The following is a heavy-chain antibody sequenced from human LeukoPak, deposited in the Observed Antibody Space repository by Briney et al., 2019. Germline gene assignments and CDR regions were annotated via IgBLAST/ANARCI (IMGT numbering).Heavy chain of an antibody. D-gene: IGHD5-18*01. J-gene: IGHJ4*02. CDR3: AKEYGYTYGEFDY. V-gene: IGHV3-21*04. CDR2: ISSSSSYI. Sequence: GGSLRLSCAASGFTFSNYTMSWVRQAPGKGLEWVSSISSSSSYIHYADSVKGRFTISRDNSKNTLYLQMNSLRAEDTAVYYCAKEYGYTYGEFDYWGQGPLVTVSS. CDR1: GFTFSNYT.